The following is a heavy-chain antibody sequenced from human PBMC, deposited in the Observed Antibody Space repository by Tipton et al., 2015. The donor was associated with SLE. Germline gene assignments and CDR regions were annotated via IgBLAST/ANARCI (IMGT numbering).Heavy chain of an antibody. D-gene: IGHD4-17*01. CDR1: GVSITNYHSY. Sequence: TLSLTCSVSGVSITNYHSYWDWFRQTAGKGLEWIGRIYFPGRTYYNPSVTSRVTIALDTSKNEFSLEMTSVTTADTGVYYCAKDYNHDNADYNWGQGTLVIVSS. V-gene: IGHV4-61*02. CDR2: IYFPGRT. J-gene: IGHJ4*02. CDR3: AKDYNHDNADYN.